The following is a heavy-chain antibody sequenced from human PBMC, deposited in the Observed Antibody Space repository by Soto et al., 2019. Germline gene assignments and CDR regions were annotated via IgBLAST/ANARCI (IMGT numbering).Heavy chain of an antibody. CDR1: GGSVSSGSYY. CDR2: FYSSGST. D-gene: IGHD3-3*01. Sequence: QVQLQESGPGLVKPSETLSLTCAVSGGSVSSGSYYWSWIRQPPGKGLEWIGSFYSSGSTSYNPPLGRGVTISVDTDKNPFSLKLSSVAAADTAVYYCGRANDFWSGTLRHDAFDIWGQGTTVTVSS. V-gene: IGHV4-61*01. J-gene: IGHJ3*02. CDR3: GRANDFWSGTLRHDAFDI.